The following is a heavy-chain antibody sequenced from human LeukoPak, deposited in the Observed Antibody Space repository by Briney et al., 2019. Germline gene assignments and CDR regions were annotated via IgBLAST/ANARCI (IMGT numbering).Heavy chain of an antibody. V-gene: IGHV1-3*03. CDR3: ARGRGTGGSNRDFYFYYYMDV. D-gene: IGHD2-15*01. Sequence: ASVKVSCKASGYTFTNYAIHWVRQAPGQRPEWMGWINADNGNTKYSQYFQDRITISRDTSASTAYMELRSLRSEDKAIYYCARGRGTGGSNRDFYFYYYMDVWGTGTTVIVSS. CDR2: INADNGNT. CDR1: GYTFTNYA. J-gene: IGHJ6*03.